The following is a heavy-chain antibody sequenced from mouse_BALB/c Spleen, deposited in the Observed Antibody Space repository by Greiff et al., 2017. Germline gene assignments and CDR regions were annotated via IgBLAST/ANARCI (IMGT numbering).Heavy chain of an antibody. CDR1: GFTFSSFG. D-gene: IGHD1-1*01. V-gene: IGHV5-17*02. CDR3: ARSNYYGSSLDY. CDR2: ISSGSSTI. Sequence: EVKLMESGGGLVQPGGSRKLSCAASGFTFSSFGMHWVRQAPEKGLEWVAYISSGSSTIYYADTVKGRFTISRDNPKNTLFLQMTSLRSEDTAMYYCARSNYYGSSLDYWGQGTTLTVSS. J-gene: IGHJ2*01.